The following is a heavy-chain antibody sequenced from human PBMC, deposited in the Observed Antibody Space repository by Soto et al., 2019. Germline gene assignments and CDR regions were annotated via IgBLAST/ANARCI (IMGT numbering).Heavy chain of an antibody. CDR1: GFTLSTHW. Sequence: QLVESGGGLVQPGGSLRLSCEASGFTLSTHWMIWVRQAPGKGLEWVGNIKQDGSEKYYVDSVKGRFTISRDNAKNSLYLLSNSLRVEDPSVYYCARDRVPFFSFGTCAAALDVWGKGTTVTVSS. CDR3: ARDRVPFFSFGTCAAALDV. CDR2: IKQDGSEK. J-gene: IGHJ6*04. V-gene: IGHV3-7*01. D-gene: IGHD3-3*01.